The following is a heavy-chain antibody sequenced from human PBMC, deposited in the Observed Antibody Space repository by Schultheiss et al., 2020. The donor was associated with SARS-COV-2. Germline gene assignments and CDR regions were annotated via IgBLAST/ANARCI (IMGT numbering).Heavy chain of an antibody. CDR1: GYTFTGYY. V-gene: IGHV1-2*04. D-gene: IGHD6-19*01. CDR2: INPNSGGT. Sequence: ASVKVSCKASGYTFTGYYMHWVRQAPGQGLEWMGCINPNSGGTNYAQKFQGWVTMTRDTSISTAYMELSRLRSDDTAVYYCARNAIAVAGLHYYYYGMDVWGQGTTVTVSS. CDR3: ARNAIAVAGLHYYYYGMDV. J-gene: IGHJ6*02.